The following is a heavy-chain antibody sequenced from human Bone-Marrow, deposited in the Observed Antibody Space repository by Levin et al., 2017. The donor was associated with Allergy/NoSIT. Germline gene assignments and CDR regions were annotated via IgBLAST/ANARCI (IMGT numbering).Heavy chain of an antibody. V-gene: IGHV3-30*18. Sequence: GGSLRLSCAASGFTFSSYGMHWVRQAPGKGLEWVAVISYDGSNKYYADSVKGRFTISRDNSKNTLYLQMNSLRAEDTAVYYCAKDRRWQWSLYYYYGMDVWGQGTTVTVSS. J-gene: IGHJ6*02. CDR3: AKDRRWQWSLYYYYGMDV. CDR2: ISYDGSNK. D-gene: IGHD4-23*01. CDR1: GFTFSSYG.